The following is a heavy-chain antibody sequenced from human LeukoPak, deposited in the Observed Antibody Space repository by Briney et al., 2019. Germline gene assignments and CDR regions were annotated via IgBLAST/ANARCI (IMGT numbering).Heavy chain of an antibody. V-gene: IGHV1-18*01. CDR2: ISAYNGNT. CDR3: ARGGWHEYYYDSSGYYVAFDI. Sequence: ASVKVSCKASGYTFTSYGISWVRQAPGQGLEWMGWISAYNGNTNYAQKFQGRVTITADKSTSTAYMELSSLRSEDTAVYYCARGGWHEYYYDSSGYYVAFDIWGQGTMVTVSS. J-gene: IGHJ3*02. CDR1: GYTFTSYG. D-gene: IGHD3-22*01.